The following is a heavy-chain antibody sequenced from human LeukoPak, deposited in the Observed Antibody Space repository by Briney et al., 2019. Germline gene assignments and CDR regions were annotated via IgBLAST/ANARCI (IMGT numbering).Heavy chain of an antibody. J-gene: IGHJ4*02. Sequence: GGSLRLSCAASGFTFSTYGIHWVRQAPGKGLEWVAFIRYDGSNKYYVDSVKGRFTISRDNSRNTVFLQMNSLRDEDTAVYYCARENGAMGALDYWGQGTLVTVSS. CDR2: IRYDGSNK. CDR1: GFTFSTYG. CDR3: ARENGAMGALDY. V-gene: IGHV3-30*02. D-gene: IGHD1-26*01.